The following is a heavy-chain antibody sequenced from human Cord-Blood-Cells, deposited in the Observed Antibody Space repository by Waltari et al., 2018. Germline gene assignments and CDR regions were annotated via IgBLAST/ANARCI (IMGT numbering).Heavy chain of an antibody. V-gene: IGHV3-7*01. J-gene: IGHJ6*03. CDR2: IKQDGSEK. Sequence: EVQLVESGGGLVQPGGSLRLSCAASGFTFSSYWMSWVRQAPGKGLEWVANIKQDGSEKYYVESGKGRFTISRDNAKNSLYLQMNSLRAEDTAVYYCARVGEFYYYYYMDVWGKGTTVTVSS. CDR3: ARVGEFYYYYYMDV. D-gene: IGHD3-10*01. CDR1: GFTFSSYW.